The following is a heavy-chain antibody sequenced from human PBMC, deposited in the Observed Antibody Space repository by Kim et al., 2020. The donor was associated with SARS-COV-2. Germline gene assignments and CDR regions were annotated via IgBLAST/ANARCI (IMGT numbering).Heavy chain of an antibody. CDR2: INTGNGNT. Sequence: ASVKVSCKASGYTFTSYAMHWVRQAPGQRLEWMGWINTGNGNTNYAQMFQVRVTITRDTSATTAYMELSSLRSEDTAVYYFARGYCDSTSCYPMAFDYWG. CDR3: ARGYCDSTSCYPMAFDY. CDR1: GYTFTSYA. J-gene: IGHJ4*01. D-gene: IGHD2-2*01. V-gene: IGHV1-3*04.